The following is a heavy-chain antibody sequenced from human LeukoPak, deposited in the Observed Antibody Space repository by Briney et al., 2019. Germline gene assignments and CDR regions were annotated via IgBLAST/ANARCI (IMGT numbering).Heavy chain of an antibody. CDR2: IYYSGST. CDR3: ARGGYYDSSGNFYLDY. Sequence: SQTLSLTCTVSGGSISSGGYYWSWIRQHPGKGLEWIGYIYYSGSTYYNPSLKSRVTISVHTSKNQFSLKLSSVTAPDTAVYYCARGGYYDSSGNFYLDYWGQGTLVTVSS. V-gene: IGHV4-31*03. CDR1: GGSISSGGYY. J-gene: IGHJ4*02. D-gene: IGHD3-22*01.